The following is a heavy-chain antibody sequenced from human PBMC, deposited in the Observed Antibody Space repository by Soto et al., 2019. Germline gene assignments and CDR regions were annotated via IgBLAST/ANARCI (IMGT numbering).Heavy chain of an antibody. V-gene: IGHV3-23*01. Sequence: GGSLRLSCAASGFTFSSYAMSWVRQAPGKGLEWVSAISGSGGSTYYADSVKGRFTISRDNSKNTLYLQMNSLRAEDTAVYYCAKEGQRSIAELHGQYYYYGMDVWGQGTTVTVSS. D-gene: IGHD6-6*01. J-gene: IGHJ6*02. CDR1: GFTFSSYA. CDR2: ISGSGGST. CDR3: AKEGQRSIAELHGQYYYYGMDV.